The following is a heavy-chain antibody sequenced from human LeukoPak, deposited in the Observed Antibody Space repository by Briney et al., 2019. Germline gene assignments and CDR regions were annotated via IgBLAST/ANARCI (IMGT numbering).Heavy chain of an antibody. V-gene: IGHV3-30*18. J-gene: IGHJ4*02. CDR2: ISYDGSNK. D-gene: IGHD3-10*01. CDR1: GFTFSSYG. CDR3: AKESTYYGGGGSFNY. Sequence: GGSLRLSCAASGFTFSSYGMHWVRQAPGKGLEWVAVISYDGSNKYFADSVKGRFTISRDNSKNTLYLQMNSLRAEDTALYYCAKESTYYGGGGSFNYWGQGTLVTVSS.